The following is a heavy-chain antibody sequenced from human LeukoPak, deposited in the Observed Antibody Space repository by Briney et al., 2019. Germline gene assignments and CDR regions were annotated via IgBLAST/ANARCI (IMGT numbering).Heavy chain of an antibody. V-gene: IGHV3-7*02. CDR2: IKQDGGNK. CDR3: ASYYYDSSGSYWYYGMDV. D-gene: IGHD3-22*01. J-gene: IGHJ6*02. Sequence: GGSLRLSCAASGFTFSNYYMSWVRQAPGKGLEWVANIKQDGGNKYYVDSVKGRFTISRDNAKNSLYLQMDSLRAEDTAVYYCASYYYDSSGSYWYYGMDVWGQGTTVTVSS. CDR1: GFTFSNYY.